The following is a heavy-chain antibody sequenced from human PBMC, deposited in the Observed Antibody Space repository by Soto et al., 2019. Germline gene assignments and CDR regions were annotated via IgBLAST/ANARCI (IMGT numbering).Heavy chain of an antibody. D-gene: IGHD3-10*01. Sequence: EVQLLESGGGLIQPGGSLRLSCAASGFSFSSHALTWVRQAPGKGLEWVSVIGSLITSTFYADSFRGRFTISRDNSKNTVYLQMNTLRAEDTAIYYGAIGLWFGNRNYFDFWGQGTLVTVSS. CDR3: AIGLWFGNRNYFDF. CDR1: GFSFSSHA. CDR2: IGSLITST. J-gene: IGHJ4*02. V-gene: IGHV3-23*01.